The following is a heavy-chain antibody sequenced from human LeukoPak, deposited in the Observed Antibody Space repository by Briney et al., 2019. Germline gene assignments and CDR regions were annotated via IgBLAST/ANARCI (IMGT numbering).Heavy chain of an antibody. CDR2: IWYDGTKE. Sequence: GGSLRLSCAASGFTLSSHGMRWVRQAPGKGLEWVALIWYDGTKENYADSVKGRFTISRDLSKNTLNLQMNSLRVEDTAVYYCARDLSFGSLDFRGQGTLVTVSS. CDR3: ARDLSFGSLDF. CDR1: GFTLSSHG. D-gene: IGHD1-26*01. J-gene: IGHJ4*02. V-gene: IGHV3-33*01.